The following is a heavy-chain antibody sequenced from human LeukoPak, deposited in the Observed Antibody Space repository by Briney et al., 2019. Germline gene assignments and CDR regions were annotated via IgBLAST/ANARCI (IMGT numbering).Heavy chain of an antibody. D-gene: IGHD6-6*01. CDR2: ISWNSGSI. CDR1: GFTFDDYA. V-gene: IGHV3-9*01. J-gene: IGHJ4*02. Sequence: GGSLRLSCAASGFTFDDYAMHLVRQAPGKGLEWVSGISWNSGSIGYADSVKGRFTISRDNAKNSLYLQMNSLRAEDTALYYCPRASETIKSSVAASYYFDYWGQGTLVTVSS. CDR3: PRASETIKSSVAASYYFDY.